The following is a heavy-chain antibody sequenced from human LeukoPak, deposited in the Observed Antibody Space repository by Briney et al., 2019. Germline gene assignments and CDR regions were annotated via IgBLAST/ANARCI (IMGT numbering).Heavy chain of an antibody. CDR3: ARGYSSSWYNWFDP. CDR1: GGSISSSSYY. J-gene: IGHJ5*02. CDR2: IYYSGST. Sequence: SETLSLTCTVSGGSISSSSYYWGWIRQPPGKGLEWIGYIYYSGSTNYNPSLKSRVTISVDTSKNQFSLKLSSVTAADTAVYYCARGYSSSWYNWFDPWGQGTLVTVSS. V-gene: IGHV4-61*05. D-gene: IGHD6-13*01.